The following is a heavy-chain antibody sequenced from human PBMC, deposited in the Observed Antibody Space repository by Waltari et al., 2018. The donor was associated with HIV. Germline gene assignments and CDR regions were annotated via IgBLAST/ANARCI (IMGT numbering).Heavy chain of an antibody. CDR2: INPNTGAT. CDR1: GYIFTGYY. J-gene: IGHJ4*02. Sequence: QVHLVQSGAEVKKPGASVKVSCKASGYIFTGYYIHWVRQATGQGLEWLGWINPNTGATTYAQKFQDRVTMTRDTSISTAYMELTSLNSDDTAVYYCARVLRALGYTASATLDYWGQGTLVTVSS. V-gene: IGHV1-2*02. D-gene: IGHD2-15*01. CDR3: ARVLRALGYTASATLDY.